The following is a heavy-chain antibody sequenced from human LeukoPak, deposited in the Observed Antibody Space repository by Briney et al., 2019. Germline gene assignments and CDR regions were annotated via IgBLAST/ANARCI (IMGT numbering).Heavy chain of an antibody. CDR1: GYTFTSYG. CDR3: ARVRFTTPLYYFDS. D-gene: IGHD3-22*01. CDR2: ISAYNGNT. V-gene: IGHV1-18*01. J-gene: IGHJ4*02. Sequence: ASVKVSCKASGYTFTSYGISWVRQAPGQGLEWMGWISAYNGNTNYAQKLQGRVTMTTDTSTSTAYMELRSLRSDDTAVYYCARVRFTTPLYYFDSWGQGTLVTVSS.